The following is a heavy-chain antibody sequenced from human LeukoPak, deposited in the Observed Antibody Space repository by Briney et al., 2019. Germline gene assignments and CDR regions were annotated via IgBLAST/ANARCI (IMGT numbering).Heavy chain of an antibody. CDR1: GFIVSNNY. CDR3: ARQVVARTFDN. Sequence: GGSLKLSCAASGFIVSNNYMSWVRQAPGKGLEWVSAIYNDGSTYNADSVKGRFTISRDTSKNTLHLQMNSLRAEDTAVYYCARQVVARTFDNWGQGTLVTVSS. CDR2: IYNDGST. J-gene: IGHJ4*02. D-gene: IGHD5-12*01. V-gene: IGHV3-66*04.